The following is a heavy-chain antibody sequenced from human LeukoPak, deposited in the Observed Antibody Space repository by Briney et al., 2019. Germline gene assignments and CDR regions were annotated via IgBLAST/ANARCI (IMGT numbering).Heavy chain of an antibody. D-gene: IGHD1-1*01. CDR1: GYSFSNYW. Sequence: GESLKISCKGSGYSFSNYWIGWVRQMPGKGLEWMGIIYPGDSQTRYSPSFRGQVTISADKSINTAYLQWSSLKTSDTAVYYCARPATPGTATWFDPWGQGTLVTVSS. CDR2: IYPGDSQT. CDR3: ARPATPGTATWFDP. V-gene: IGHV5-51*01. J-gene: IGHJ5*02.